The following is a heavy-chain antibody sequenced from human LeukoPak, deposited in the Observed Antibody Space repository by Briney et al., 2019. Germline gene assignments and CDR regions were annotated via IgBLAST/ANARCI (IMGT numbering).Heavy chain of an antibody. CDR2: INHSGST. CDR3: ARDNLDV. CDR1: GGSFSGYY. J-gene: IGHJ6*02. Sequence: SETLSLTCAVYGGSFSGYYWSWIRQPPGKGLEWIGEINHSGSTNYNPSLKSRVTISVDTSKNQFSLKLSSVTVADTAVYYCARDNLDVWGQGTTVTVSS. V-gene: IGHV4-34*01. D-gene: IGHD1-14*01.